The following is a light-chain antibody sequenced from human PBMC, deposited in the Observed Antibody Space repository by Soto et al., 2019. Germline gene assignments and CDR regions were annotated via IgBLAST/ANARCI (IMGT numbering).Light chain of an antibody. CDR1: QAISTY. CDR2: AAS. CDR3: TQRNAHPIT. Sequence: DIQLTQSPSLLSASVGDRVTITCRASQAISTYLAWYQQTSGKAPKLLISAASTLQRGVPSRFRGSGSGTQFTLTTRCLQTEQCATDYSTQRNAHPITFGGGTRVEIK. V-gene: IGKV1-9*01. J-gene: IGKJ4*01.